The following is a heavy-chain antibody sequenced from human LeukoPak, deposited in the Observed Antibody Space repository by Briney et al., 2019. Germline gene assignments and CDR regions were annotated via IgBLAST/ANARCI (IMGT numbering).Heavy chain of an antibody. Sequence: ASVKVSCKASGYTFTGYYMHWVRQAPGQGLEWVGWINPNSGGTNYAQKFQGRVTMTRDTSISTAYMELSRLRADDTAVYDCARGYCSSTSCWFDPWGQGTLVTVSS. CDR1: GYTFTGYY. J-gene: IGHJ5*02. V-gene: IGHV1-2*02. CDR2: INPNSGGT. CDR3: ARGYCSSTSCWFDP. D-gene: IGHD2-2*01.